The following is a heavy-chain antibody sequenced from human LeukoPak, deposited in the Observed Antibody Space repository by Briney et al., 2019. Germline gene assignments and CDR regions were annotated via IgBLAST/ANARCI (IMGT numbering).Heavy chain of an antibody. Sequence: GGSLRLSCAASGFTFSDYYMSWIRQAPGKGLEWVSYISSSGSTIYYADSVKGRFTISRDDAKNSLYLQMNSLRAEATAVYYCARVLWSGSCLGYWGQGTLVTVSS. D-gene: IGHD1-26*01. CDR3: ARVLWSGSCLGY. CDR2: ISSSGSTI. V-gene: IGHV3-11*01. J-gene: IGHJ4*02. CDR1: GFTFSDYY.